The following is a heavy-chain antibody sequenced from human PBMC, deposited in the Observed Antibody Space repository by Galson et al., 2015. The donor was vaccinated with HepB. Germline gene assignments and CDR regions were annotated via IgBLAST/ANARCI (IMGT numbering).Heavy chain of an antibody. D-gene: IGHD4/OR15-4a*01. CDR2: VNSDGASF. CDR1: GFSFSDYW. CDR3: ARHPNYDYGDAFDM. Sequence: SLRLPCAVSGFSFSDYWSHLVRQVPGKGLAWVARVNSDGASFTYADYVKGRFTISRDDVKNRVFMQMNSLRAGDTAIYHCARHPNYDYGDAFDMWGQGKMVTVSS. V-gene: IGHV3-74*03. J-gene: IGHJ3*02.